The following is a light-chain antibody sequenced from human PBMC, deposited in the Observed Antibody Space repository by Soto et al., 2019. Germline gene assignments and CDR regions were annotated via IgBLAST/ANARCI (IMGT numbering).Light chain of an antibody. CDR1: SSDIGGHND. V-gene: IGLV2-14*01. CDR3: SSYTSSSTLV. CDR2: EVS. J-gene: IGLJ3*02. Sequence: QSALTQPASVSGSPGQSITISCTGTSSDIGGHNDVSWYQQHPGKAPKLMIYEVSNRPSGVSNRFSGSKSGNTASLTISGLQAEDEADYYCSSYTSSSTLVFGGGTKLTVL.